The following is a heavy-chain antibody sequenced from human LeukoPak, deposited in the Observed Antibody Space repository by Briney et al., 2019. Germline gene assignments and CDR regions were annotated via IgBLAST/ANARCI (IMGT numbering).Heavy chain of an antibody. J-gene: IGHJ4*02. CDR3: ARGSVLRYFDWLLPSFDY. CDR1: GGSFSGYY. D-gene: IGHD3-9*01. V-gene: IGHV4-34*01. Sequence: SETLSLTCAVYGGSFSGYYWSWIRQPPGKGLEWIGEINHSGSTNYNPSLKSRVTISVDTSKNQFSLKLSSVTAADTAVYYCARGSVLRYFDWLLPSFDYWGQGTLVTVSS. CDR2: INHSGST.